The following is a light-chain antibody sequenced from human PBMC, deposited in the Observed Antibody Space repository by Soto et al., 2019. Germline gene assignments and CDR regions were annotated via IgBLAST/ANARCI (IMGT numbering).Light chain of an antibody. J-gene: IGLJ2*01. V-gene: IGLV4-69*01. Sequence: QPVLTQSPSTSASLGASVKLTCTLSSWHSSDAIAWHQQQPEKGPRYLMKLNSDGSHSKGDGIPDRFSGSSSGAERYLTISSLQSEDEADYYCQTWGTGIYVVFGGGTKLTVL. CDR2: LNSDGSH. CDR1: SWHSSDA. CDR3: QTWGTGIYVV.